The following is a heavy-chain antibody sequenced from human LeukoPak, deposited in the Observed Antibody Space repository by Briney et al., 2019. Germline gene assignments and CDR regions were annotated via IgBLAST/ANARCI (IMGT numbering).Heavy chain of an antibody. CDR1: GGSISSSSYY. CDR3: ARLVAAAGID. J-gene: IGHJ4*02. D-gene: IGHD6-13*01. Sequence: SETLSLTCTVSGGSISSSSYYWGWIRQPPGKGLEWVGSIYYSGSTYYNPSLKSRVTISVDTSKNQFSLKLSSVTAADTAVYYCARLVAAAGIDWGQGTLVTVSS. CDR2: IYYSGST. V-gene: IGHV4-39*01.